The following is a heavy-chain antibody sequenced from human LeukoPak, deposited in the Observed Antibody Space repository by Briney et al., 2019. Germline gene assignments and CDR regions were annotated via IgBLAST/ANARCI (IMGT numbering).Heavy chain of an antibody. Sequence: PGGSLRLSCAASGFTFSSYSMNWVRQAPGKGLEWVSSISSSSYIYYADSVKGRFTISIDNAKNSLYLQMNRLRAEDTAVYYCARDYYPRGLRFDYWGQGTLVTVSS. CDR1: GFTFSSYS. D-gene: IGHD1-26*01. CDR2: ISSSSYI. V-gene: IGHV3-21*01. J-gene: IGHJ4*02. CDR3: ARDYYPRGLRFDY.